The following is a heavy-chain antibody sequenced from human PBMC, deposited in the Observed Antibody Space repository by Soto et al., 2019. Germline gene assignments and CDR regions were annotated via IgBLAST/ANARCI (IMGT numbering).Heavy chain of an antibody. Sequence: EVQVVESGGGLVQPGGSLRLSCAASGFTFSSYSMNWVRQAPGKGLEWVSYISSSSGTIYNADSVKGRFTISRDNAKNYLYLQMNSLRAEETAVYYCARGEGGMDGWGQGTTVTVSS. V-gene: IGHV3-48*01. CDR2: ISSSSGTI. CDR3: ARGEGGMDG. CDR1: GFTFSSYS. J-gene: IGHJ6*02.